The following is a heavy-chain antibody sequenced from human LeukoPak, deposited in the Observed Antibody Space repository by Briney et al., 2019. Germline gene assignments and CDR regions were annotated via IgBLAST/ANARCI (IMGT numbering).Heavy chain of an antibody. D-gene: IGHD4-17*01. V-gene: IGHV4-59*08. Sequence: SGTLSLTCTVSGDSISSYYWSWIRQSPGKGLEWIGYIYYSGSTNYNPSLKSRVTISVDTSKNQFSLKLSSVTAADTAVYYCARHAGDYSRLWIDYWGQGTLVTVSS. CDR3: ARHAGDYSRLWIDY. J-gene: IGHJ4*02. CDR1: GDSISSYY. CDR2: IYYSGST.